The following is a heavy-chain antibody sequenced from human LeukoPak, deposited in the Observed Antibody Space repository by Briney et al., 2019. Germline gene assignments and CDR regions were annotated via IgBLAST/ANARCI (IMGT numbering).Heavy chain of an antibody. CDR1: GFTFSSYG. J-gene: IGHJ5*02. D-gene: IGHD6-13*01. CDR3: ATDSGYSRKARFDP. Sequence: GGSLRLSCAASGFTFSSYGMHWVRQAPGKGLEWVAVIWYDGSYEYYADSVKGRFTISRDNSNNTLFLQMNSLRVEDTAVYYCATDSGYSRKARFDPWGQGTPVTVSS. V-gene: IGHV3-33*08. CDR2: IWYDGSYE.